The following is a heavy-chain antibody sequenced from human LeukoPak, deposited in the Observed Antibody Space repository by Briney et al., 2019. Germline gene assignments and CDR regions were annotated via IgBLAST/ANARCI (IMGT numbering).Heavy chain of an antibody. CDR2: INPSGGST. Sequence: ASVKVSCKASGYTFTSYDINWVRQATGQGLERMGIINPSGGSTSYAQKFQGRVTMTRDTSTSTVYMELSSLRSEDTAVYYCARRAGAYSHPYDYWGQGTLVTVSS. CDR1: GYTFTSYD. V-gene: IGHV1-46*01. J-gene: IGHJ4*02. D-gene: IGHD4/OR15-4a*01. CDR3: ARRAGAYSHPYDY.